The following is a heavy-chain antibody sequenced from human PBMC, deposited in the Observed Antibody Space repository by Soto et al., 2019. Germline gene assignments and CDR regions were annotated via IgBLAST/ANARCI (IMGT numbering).Heavy chain of an antibody. Sequence: GGSLRLSCAASGFTFSTYALSWVRQAPGKGLEWVSAISANGQGIYYADSVRGRFTISRDNSKNTIFLHMDSLRAEDTAVYYCSKDRNYPPDQSHYWGQGTLVTVSS. D-gene: IGHD1-7*01. CDR3: SKDRNYPPDQSHY. V-gene: IGHV3-23*01. J-gene: IGHJ4*02. CDR1: GFTFSTYA. CDR2: ISANGQGI.